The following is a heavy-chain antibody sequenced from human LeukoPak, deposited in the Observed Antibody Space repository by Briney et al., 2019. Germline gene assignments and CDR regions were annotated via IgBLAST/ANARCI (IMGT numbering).Heavy chain of an antibody. Sequence: SVKVSCKASGGTFSSYAISWVRQAPGQGLERMGGIIPIFGTANYAQKFQGRVTITADESTSTAYMELSSLRSEDTAVYYCARDAGYCSGGSCYSEWGQGTLVTVSS. CDR2: IIPIFGTA. V-gene: IGHV1-69*13. CDR1: GGTFSSYA. CDR3: ARDAGYCSGGSCYSE. D-gene: IGHD2-15*01. J-gene: IGHJ4*02.